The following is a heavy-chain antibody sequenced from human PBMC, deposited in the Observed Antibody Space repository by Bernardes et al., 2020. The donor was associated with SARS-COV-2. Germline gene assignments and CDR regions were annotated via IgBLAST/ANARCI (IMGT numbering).Heavy chain of an antibody. CDR1: RGSVSFGSNY. D-gene: IGHD2-15*01. CDR2: IYYPGSI. Sequence: SETLSLTCSVSRGSVSFGSNYWTWIRQPPGKGLEWIGYIYYPGSINYNPSLKSRVTISVDTSKNQFSLKLTSVTAADTAVYYCVRGTGFCSGGSCGWIDPWSHGTLVSVSS. CDR3: VRGTGFCSGGSCGWIDP. J-gene: IGHJ5*02. V-gene: IGHV4-61*01.